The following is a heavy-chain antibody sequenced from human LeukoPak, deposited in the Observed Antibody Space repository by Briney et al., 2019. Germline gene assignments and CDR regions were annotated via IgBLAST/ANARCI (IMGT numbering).Heavy chain of an antibody. D-gene: IGHD5-24*01. CDR3: ARDVEMGTIGHYFDS. V-gene: IGHV4-31*11. Sequence: SETLSLTCAVSGASISSGTYYWSWIRQHPGKGLEWIGYIYHSGSTLYNPSLKSRVTISADTSENQFSLNLRSVTAADTAIYYCARDVEMGTIGHYFDSWGQGTLVTVSS. CDR2: IYHSGST. J-gene: IGHJ4*02. CDR1: GASISSGTYY.